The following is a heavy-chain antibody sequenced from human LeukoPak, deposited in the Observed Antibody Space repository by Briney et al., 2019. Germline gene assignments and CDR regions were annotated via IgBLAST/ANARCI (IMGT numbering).Heavy chain of an antibody. CDR3: TRLLYYYDSDIYQRYFDY. V-gene: IGHV3-53*01. CDR1: GLTVSSNY. J-gene: IGHJ4*02. Sequence: GGSLRLSCAASGLTVSSNYMNWVRQAPGKGLEWVSMIYSGGNTHYADSVTGRFTISRDNSQNTLYLQMNSLRPEDTAVYYCTRLLYYYDSDIYQRYFDYWGQGTLVTVSS. CDR2: IYSGGNT. D-gene: IGHD3-22*01.